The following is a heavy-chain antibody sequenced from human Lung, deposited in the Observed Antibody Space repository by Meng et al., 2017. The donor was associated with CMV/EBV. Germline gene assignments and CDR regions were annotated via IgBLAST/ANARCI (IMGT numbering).Heavy chain of an antibody. CDR3: AKDEFRYCSSTSCLDAFDI. CDR2: IWYDGSNK. Sequence: SCAASGFTFSSYGMHWVRQAPGKGLEWVAVIWYDGSNKYYADSVKGRFTISRDNSKNTLYLQMNSLRAEDTAVYYCAKDEFRYCSSTSCLDAFDIWGQGTMVTVSS. J-gene: IGHJ3*02. CDR1: GFTFSSYG. D-gene: IGHD2-2*01. V-gene: IGHV3-33*06.